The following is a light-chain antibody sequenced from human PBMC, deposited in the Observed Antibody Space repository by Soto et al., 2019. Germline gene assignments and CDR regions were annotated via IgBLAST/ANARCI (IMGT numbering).Light chain of an antibody. J-gene: IGLJ1*01. Sequence: QSALTQPASVSGSPGQSITISCTGTNSDVGGYTYVSWYQQHPGKAPKLMIYDVSNRPSGVSNRFSGSKSGNTASLTISGLQADDEADYYCSSYTSSSTPYVLGTGTKLTV. CDR3: SSYTSSSTPYV. CDR2: DVS. CDR1: NSDVGGYTY. V-gene: IGLV2-14*03.